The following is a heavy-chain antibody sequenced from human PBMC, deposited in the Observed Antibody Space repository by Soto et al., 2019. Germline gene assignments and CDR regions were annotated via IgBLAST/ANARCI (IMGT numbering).Heavy chain of an antibody. V-gene: IGHV6-1*01. CDR2: TYYRSKWHY. J-gene: IGHJ4*02. CDR1: GDSVSNNSVA. Sequence: SQTLSLTCAISGDSVSNNSVAWNWVRQSPSRGLEWLGRTYYRSKWHYGYAPSVRSRITINPDTSKNHFSLQLNSVSPEDAAVYYCERKIRGRGVKYFDDWGQGTLVTVS. CDR3: ERKIRGRGVKYFDD. D-gene: IGHD3-10*01.